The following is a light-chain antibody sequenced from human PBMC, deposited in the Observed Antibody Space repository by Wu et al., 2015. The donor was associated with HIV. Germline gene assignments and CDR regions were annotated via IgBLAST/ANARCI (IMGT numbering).Light chain of an antibody. CDR3: QQYETSIT. CDR2: GAS. V-gene: IGKV3-20*01. CDR1: QSISNSY. Sequence: EIVLTQSPGTLSLSPGERATLSCRTSQSISNSYLAWFQQKPGQAPRLLIYGASSRATGIPDRFSGSGPGTDFTLTITRLEPEDFAVYYCQQYETSITFGQGTRLDIK. J-gene: IGKJ5*01.